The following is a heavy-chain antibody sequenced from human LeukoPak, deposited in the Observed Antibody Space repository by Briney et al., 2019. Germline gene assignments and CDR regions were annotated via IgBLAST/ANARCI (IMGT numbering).Heavy chain of an antibody. D-gene: IGHD3-9*01. CDR1: GFPFGSYV. CDR3: ARDHDWAFDL. Sequence: GGSLRLSCEASGFPFGSYVMSWVRQAPEKGLEWIAYINHNAEMIFYPDFVKGRFTISRDNAKSSLYLQMNALRYEDTAIYYCARDHDWAFDLWGQGTLVTVSS. J-gene: IGHJ4*02. V-gene: IGHV3-48*02. CDR2: INHNAEMI.